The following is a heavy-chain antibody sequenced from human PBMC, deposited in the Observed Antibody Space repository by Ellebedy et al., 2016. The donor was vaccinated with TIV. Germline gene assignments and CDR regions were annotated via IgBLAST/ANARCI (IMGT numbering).Heavy chain of an antibody. CDR2: IYPGDSDT. V-gene: IGHV5-51*01. CDR3: ARQGLGYCSGGSCDAVDY. CDR1: GYSFTSYW. Sequence: GESLKISXKGSGYSFTSYWIGWVRQMPGKGLEWMGIIYPGDSDTRYSPSFQGQVTISADKSISTAYLQWSSLKASDTAMYYCARQGLGYCSGGSCDAVDYWGQGTLVTVSS. J-gene: IGHJ4*02. D-gene: IGHD2-15*01.